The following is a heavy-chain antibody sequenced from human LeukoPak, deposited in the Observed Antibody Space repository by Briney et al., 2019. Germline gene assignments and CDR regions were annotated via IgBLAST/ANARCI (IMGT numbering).Heavy chain of an antibody. D-gene: IGHD1-26*01. Sequence: QSGPGLVKPSQTLSLTCAISGDSVSSNSAAWSCIRQSPSRGLEWLGRTYYRSKWYNDYAVSVESRMSINPDTSKNQFSLQLNSVTPEDTAVYYCARAVGGSYPDSWGQGTLVTVSS. CDR2: TYYRSKWYN. CDR1: GDSVSSNSAA. V-gene: IGHV6-1*01. CDR3: ARAVGGSYPDS. J-gene: IGHJ5*01.